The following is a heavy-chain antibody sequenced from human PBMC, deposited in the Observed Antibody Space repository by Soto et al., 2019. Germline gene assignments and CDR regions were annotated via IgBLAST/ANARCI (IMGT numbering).Heavy chain of an antibody. Sequence: GGPLRLCCAATGFTFSSYGMHWVRQAPGKGLEWVAVIWYDGSNKYYADSVKGRFTISRDNSKNTLYLQMNSLRAEDTAVYYCARERRRSYDSSGYGAFDIWGQGTMVTVS. CDR2: IWYDGSNK. CDR1: GFTFSSYG. CDR3: ARERRRSYDSSGYGAFDI. D-gene: IGHD3-22*01. V-gene: IGHV3-33*01. J-gene: IGHJ3*02.